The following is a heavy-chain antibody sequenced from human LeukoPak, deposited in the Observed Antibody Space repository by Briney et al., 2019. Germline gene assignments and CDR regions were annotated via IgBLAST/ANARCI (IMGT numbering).Heavy chain of an antibody. V-gene: IGHV3-11*01. CDR2: ISGRSYSM. J-gene: IGHJ4*02. Sequence: GGSLRLSCVASGFTFSGYYMPWIRQTPGKGLEWLSYISGRSYSMYYAESVKGRFTISRDNSNNSLYLQLNFLRVEDTAIYYCARGKRSYDSWGQGTLVTVSS. CDR1: GFTFSGYY. CDR3: ARGKRSYDS.